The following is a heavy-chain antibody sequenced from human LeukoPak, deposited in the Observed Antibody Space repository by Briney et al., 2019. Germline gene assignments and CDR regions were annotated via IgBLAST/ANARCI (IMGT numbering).Heavy chain of an antibody. D-gene: IGHD1-26*01. J-gene: IGHJ4*02. CDR1: GYTFTSYG. CDR2: ISAYNGNT. V-gene: IGHV1-18*01. CDR3: ARPAAPHQWELLEFDY. Sequence: ASVKVSCKASGYTFTSYGISWVRQAPGQGLEWMGWISAYNGNTNYAQKFQGRVTMTRDTSISTAYMELSRLRSDDTAVYYCARPAAPHQWELLEFDYWGQGTLVTVSS.